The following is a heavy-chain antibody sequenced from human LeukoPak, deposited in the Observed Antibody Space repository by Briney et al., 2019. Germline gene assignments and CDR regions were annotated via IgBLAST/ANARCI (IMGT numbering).Heavy chain of an antibody. D-gene: IGHD6-13*01. Sequence: GGSLRLSCEASGFTFSNSWMTWVRQTPGKGLEWVANIKTDGSEKYYVDSVKGRFTISRDNAKNSLYLQMNSLRAEDTALYYCAKDIVVAGTGGCDYWGQGTLVTVSS. J-gene: IGHJ4*02. CDR3: AKDIVVAGTGGCDY. V-gene: IGHV3-7*03. CDR2: IKTDGSEK. CDR1: GFTFSNSW.